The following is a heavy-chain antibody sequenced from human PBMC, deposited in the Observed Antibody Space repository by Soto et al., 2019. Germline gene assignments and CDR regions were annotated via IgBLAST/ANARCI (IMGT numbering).Heavy chain of an antibody. CDR1: GFTFSSDA. V-gene: IGHV3-30-3*01. CDR3: TSELVIAATFYYCYYGLKV. J-gene: IGHJ6*02. Sequence: PGGALRRSCAASGFTFSSDAMHWVRQAPGEGLGWVAVISYDGSNKYYADSVKGRFTISRDSSKNTLYLQMNSLRAEDTAVYYCTSELVIAATFYYCYYGLKVWGQGTTVTDSS. D-gene: IGHD6-13*01. CDR2: ISYDGSNK.